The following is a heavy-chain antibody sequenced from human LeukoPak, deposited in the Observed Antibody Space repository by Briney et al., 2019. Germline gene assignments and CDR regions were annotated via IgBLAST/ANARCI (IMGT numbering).Heavy chain of an antibody. CDR3: ARQGDHNWFDP. D-gene: IGHD3-16*01. V-gene: IGHV4-59*08. J-gene: IGHJ5*02. Sequence: RSETLSLTCTVSGGSVSNYYWSWIRQPPEKGLEWVAFMYYTGSPKYNPSLQSRVTISVDTSKNQLSLRLSSVTAADTAVYYCARQGDHNWFDPWAREPWLPSPQ. CDR2: MYYTGSP. CDR1: GGSVSNYY.